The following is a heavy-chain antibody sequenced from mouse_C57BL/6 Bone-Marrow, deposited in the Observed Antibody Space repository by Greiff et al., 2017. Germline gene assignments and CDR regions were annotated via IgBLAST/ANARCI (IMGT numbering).Heavy chain of an antibody. CDR2: IDPENGDT. CDR1: GFNIKDDY. V-gene: IGHV14-4*01. CDR3: TLITTVVAPYYYAMDY. D-gene: IGHD1-1*01. J-gene: IGHJ4*01. Sequence: VQLQQSGAELVRPGASVKLSCTASGFNIKDDYTHWVKQRPEQGLEWIGWIDPENGDTEYASKFQGKATITADTSSNTAYLQLSSLTSEDTAVSYCTLITTVVAPYYYAMDYWGQGTSVTVSS.